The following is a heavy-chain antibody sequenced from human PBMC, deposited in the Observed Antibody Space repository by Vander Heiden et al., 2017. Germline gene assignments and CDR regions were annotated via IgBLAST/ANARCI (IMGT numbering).Heavy chain of an antibody. CDR3: ARGGYDILTGALDY. Sequence: QVQLQESGPGLVKPSETLSLTCTVPGGSISSYYWSWIRQPPGKGLEWIGYIYYSGSTNYNPSLKSRVTISVDTSKNQFSLKLSSVTAADTAVYYCARGGYDILTGALDYWGQGTLVTVSS. J-gene: IGHJ4*02. V-gene: IGHV4-59*01. CDR2: IYYSGST. D-gene: IGHD3-9*01. CDR1: GGSISSYY.